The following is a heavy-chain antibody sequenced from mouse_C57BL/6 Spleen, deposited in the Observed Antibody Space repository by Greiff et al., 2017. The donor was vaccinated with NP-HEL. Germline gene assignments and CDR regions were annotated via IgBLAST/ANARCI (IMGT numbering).Heavy chain of an antibody. CDR3: ARYYDYAMDY. Sequence: QVQLKQSGAELVRPGTSVKVSCKASGYSFTNYLIEWVKQRPGQGLEWIGVLNPGSGGTNYNEKFKGKATLTADKSSSTAYMQLSSLTSEDSAVYFCARYYDYAMDYWGQGTSVTVSS. D-gene: IGHD1-1*02. CDR1: GYSFTNYL. CDR2: LNPGSGGT. V-gene: IGHV1-54*01. J-gene: IGHJ4*01.